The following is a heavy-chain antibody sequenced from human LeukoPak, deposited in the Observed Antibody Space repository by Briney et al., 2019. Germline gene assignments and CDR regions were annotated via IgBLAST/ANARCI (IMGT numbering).Heavy chain of an antibody. CDR3: ARRYYDTSGYYYFDY. CDR1: GGSISIYY. D-gene: IGHD3-22*01. V-gene: IGHV4-59*01. CDR2: IYYSGST. Sequence: PSETLSLTCTVSGGSISIYYWTWIRQPPGKGLEWIGYIYYSGSTNYNPSLKSRVTMSVDTSKNQFSLKLSSVTAADTAVYYCARRYYDTSGYYYFDYWGQGTLVTVSS. J-gene: IGHJ4*02.